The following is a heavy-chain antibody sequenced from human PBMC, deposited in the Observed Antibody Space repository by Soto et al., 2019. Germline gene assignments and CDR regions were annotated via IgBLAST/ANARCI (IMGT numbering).Heavy chain of an antibody. CDR3: ARDLSNGYNDFDY. D-gene: IGHD3-22*01. Sequence: PSETLSVTCAVSGGSMSSGGYFWSLIRQAPGKGLEWIGYIYHSGSTYYNPSLKSRVTISVDRSKNQFSLKLNSVTAADTAVYYCARDLSNGYNDFDYWGQGTLVTVSS. J-gene: IGHJ4*02. CDR1: GGSMSSGGYF. CDR2: IYHSGST. V-gene: IGHV4-30-2*01.